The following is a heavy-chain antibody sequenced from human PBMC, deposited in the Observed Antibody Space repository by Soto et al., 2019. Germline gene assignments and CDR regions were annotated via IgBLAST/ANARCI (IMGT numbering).Heavy chain of an antibody. J-gene: IGHJ4*02. CDR1: GFTFSSYS. D-gene: IGHD2-2*01. CDR3: ARDSRSSSMFDY. Sequence: GGSLRLSCAASGFTFSSYSMNWVRQAPGKGLEWVSSISSSSSYIYYADSVKGRFTISRDNAKNSLYLQMNSLRAEDTAVYYCARDSRSSSMFDYWGQGTLVTVSS. CDR2: ISSSSSYI. V-gene: IGHV3-21*01.